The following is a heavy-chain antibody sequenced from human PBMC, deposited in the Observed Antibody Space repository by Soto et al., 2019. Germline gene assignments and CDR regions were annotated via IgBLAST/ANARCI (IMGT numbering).Heavy chain of an antibody. V-gene: IGHV4-61*01. CDR2: IYYSGST. CDR3: ARVTSYYYGSGTFYY. CDR1: GGSVSSGSYY. Sequence: QVQLQESGPGLVKPSETLSLTCTVSGGSVSSGSYYWSWIRQPPGKGLEWIGYIYYSGSTNYNPSLKSRVTISVDTSKNQFSLKLSSVTAADTAVYYCARVTSYYYGSGTFYYWGQGTLVTVSS. D-gene: IGHD3-10*01. J-gene: IGHJ4*02.